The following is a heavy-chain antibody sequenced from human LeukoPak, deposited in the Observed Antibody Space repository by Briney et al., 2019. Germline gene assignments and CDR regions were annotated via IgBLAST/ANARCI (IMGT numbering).Heavy chain of an antibody. CDR3: ARKPIVNSAWYYFDY. CDR1: GGSISSYY. J-gene: IGHJ4*02. Sequence: SETLSLTCTVSGGSISSYYWSWIRQPAGKGLEWIGRIYTSGSTNYNPSLKSRVTMSVDTSKNQFSLELSSVTAADTAVYYCARKPIVNSAWYYFDYWGQGTLVTVSS. D-gene: IGHD3-22*01. V-gene: IGHV4-4*07. CDR2: IYTSGST.